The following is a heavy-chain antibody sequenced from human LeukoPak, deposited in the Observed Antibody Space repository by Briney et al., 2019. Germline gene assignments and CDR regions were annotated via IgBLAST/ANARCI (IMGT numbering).Heavy chain of an antibody. CDR2: INHSGST. D-gene: IGHD3-3*01. CDR3: ARVIVTIFGVVIYFDY. CDR1: GGSFSGYY. V-gene: IGHV4-34*01. J-gene: IGHJ4*02. Sequence: SETLSLTCAVYGGSFSGYYWSWIRQPPGKGLEWIGDINHSGSTNYNPSLKSRVTISVDTSKNQFSLKLSSVTAADTAVYYCARVIVTIFGVVIYFDYWGQGTLVTVSS.